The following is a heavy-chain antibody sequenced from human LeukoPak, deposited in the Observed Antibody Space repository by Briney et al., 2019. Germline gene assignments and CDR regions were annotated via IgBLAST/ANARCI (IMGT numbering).Heavy chain of an antibody. CDR3: ASSGLELHFDY. Sequence: SETLSLTCAVYGGSFSGYYWSWIRQPPGKGLEWIGEINHSGSTNYNPSLKSRVTISVDTSKNQFSLKLSSVTAADTAVYYCASSGLELHFDYWGQGTLVTVSS. CDR2: INHSGST. V-gene: IGHV4-34*01. D-gene: IGHD1-7*01. J-gene: IGHJ4*02. CDR1: GGSFSGYY.